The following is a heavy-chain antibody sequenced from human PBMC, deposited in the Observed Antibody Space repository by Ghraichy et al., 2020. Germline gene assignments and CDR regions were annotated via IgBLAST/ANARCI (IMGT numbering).Heavy chain of an antibody. D-gene: IGHD2-21*02. CDR1: GGSISSSNW. V-gene: IGHV4-4*02. J-gene: IGHJ4*02. CDR2: IYHSGST. CDR3: ASVDGDPQGGYFDY. Sequence: SETLSLTCAVSGGSISSSNWWSWVRQPPGKGLEWIGEIYHSGSTNYNPSLKSRVTISVDKSKNQFSLKLSSVTAADTAVYYCASVDGDPQGGYFDYWGQGTLVTVSS.